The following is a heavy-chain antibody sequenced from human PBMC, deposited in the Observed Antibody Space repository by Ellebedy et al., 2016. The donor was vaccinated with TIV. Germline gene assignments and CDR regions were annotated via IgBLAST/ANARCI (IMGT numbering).Heavy chain of an antibody. V-gene: IGHV3-43*01. Sequence: GESLKISCAASGFTFDDYTMHWVRQAPGKGLEWVSLISWDGGSTYYADSLKGRFTISRDNAKNSLYLQMNSLRAEDTAVYYCARAGIGSGWYRFPFDYWGQGTLVTVSS. J-gene: IGHJ4*02. D-gene: IGHD6-19*01. CDR1: GFTFDDYT. CDR3: ARAGIGSGWYRFPFDY. CDR2: ISWDGGST.